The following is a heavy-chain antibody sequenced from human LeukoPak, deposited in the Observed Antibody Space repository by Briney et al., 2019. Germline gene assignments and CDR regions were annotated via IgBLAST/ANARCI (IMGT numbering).Heavy chain of an antibody. V-gene: IGHV4-59*01. CDR1: GGSISNYY. D-gene: IGHD4-17*01. Sequence: RPSETLSLTCTVSGGSISNYYWSWIRQPPGKGLEWIGYIYNSGHTNYNPSLKSRVTISEDTSKNQLSLKLSSVTAADTAVYYCARAAVTTSRYFQHWGQGTLVTVSS. CDR2: IYNSGHT. CDR3: ARAAVTTSRYFQH. J-gene: IGHJ1*01.